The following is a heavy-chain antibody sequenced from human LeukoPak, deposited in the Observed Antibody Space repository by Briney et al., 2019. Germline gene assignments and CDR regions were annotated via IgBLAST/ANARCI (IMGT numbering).Heavy chain of an antibody. CDR1: GGSISSYY. J-gene: IGHJ5*02. CDR2: IYYSGST. Sequence: SETLSLTCTVSGGSISSYYWSWIRQPPGKGLEWIGYIYYSGSTNYNPSLKRRVTISVDTSKNQFSLKLSSVTAADTAVYYCARDLGQLASHWFDPWGQGTLVTVSS. CDR3: ARDLGQLASHWFDP. V-gene: IGHV4-59*01. D-gene: IGHD6-6*01.